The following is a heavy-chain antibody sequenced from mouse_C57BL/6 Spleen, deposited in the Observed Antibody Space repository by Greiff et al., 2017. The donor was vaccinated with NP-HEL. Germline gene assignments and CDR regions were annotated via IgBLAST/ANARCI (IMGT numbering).Heavy chain of an antibody. V-gene: IGHV1-64*01. D-gene: IGHD1-2*01. Sequence: QVQLQQPGAELVKPGASVKLSCKASGYTFTSYWMHWVKQRPGQGLEWIGMIHPNSGSTNYNEKFKNKATLTVDKSSSTAYMQLSSLTSEDSAVYYCARYFIPGYAMDYWGQGTSVTVSS. CDR2: IHPNSGST. J-gene: IGHJ4*01. CDR1: GYTFTSYW. CDR3: ARYFIPGYAMDY.